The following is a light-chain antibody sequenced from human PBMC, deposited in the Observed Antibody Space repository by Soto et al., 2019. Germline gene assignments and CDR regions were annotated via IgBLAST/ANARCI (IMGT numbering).Light chain of an antibody. CDR2: GAS. V-gene: IGKV3-15*01. Sequence: EAVLTQSPATLSVFPVERANLSCRASQSVATNLAWYQQRPGQAPRLLIYGASKRAIGLPARFSGSGSGTEFTLTITSLQSEDFAVYYCQQYNKWPQTFGQGTKVDI. CDR3: QQYNKWPQT. J-gene: IGKJ1*01. CDR1: QSVATN.